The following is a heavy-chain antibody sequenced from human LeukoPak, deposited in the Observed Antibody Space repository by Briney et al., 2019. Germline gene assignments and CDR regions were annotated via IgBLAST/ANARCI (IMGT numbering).Heavy chain of an antibody. D-gene: IGHD2-2*01. CDR2: IYPGDSDT. J-gene: IGHJ5*02. CDR3: ARAIVVVPAAMGSGWFDP. CDR1: GYSFTSYW. Sequence: GESLKISCKGSGYSFTSYWIGWVRQMPGKGLEWMGIIYPGDSDTRYSPSFQGQVTISADKSIGTAYLQWSSLKASDTAMYYCARAIVVVPAAMGSGWFDPWGQGTLVTVSS. V-gene: IGHV5-51*01.